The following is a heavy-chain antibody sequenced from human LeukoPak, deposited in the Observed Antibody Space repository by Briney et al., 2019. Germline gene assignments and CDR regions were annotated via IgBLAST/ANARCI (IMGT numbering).Heavy chain of an antibody. V-gene: IGHV3-7*01. D-gene: IGHD2-15*01. J-gene: IGHJ4*02. Sequence: PGGSLRLSCAASGFTFSRSWMTWVRQAPGKGLEWVGNINERGSEKYLVDSVEGRFTISRDNAKSSVYLQMNSLRAEDTAIYYCARDRACSTHDYWGQGTLVTVAS. CDR2: INERGSEK. CDR1: GFTFSRSW. CDR3: ARDRACSTHDY.